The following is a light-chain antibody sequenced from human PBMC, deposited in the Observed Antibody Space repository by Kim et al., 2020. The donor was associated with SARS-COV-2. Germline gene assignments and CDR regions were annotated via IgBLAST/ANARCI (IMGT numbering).Light chain of an antibody. CDR2: DAS. CDR3: QQLAHCPPALT. CDR1: HNVVIS. J-gene: IGKJ4*01. V-gene: IGKV3-11*01. Sequence: PGASATLSCRASHNVVISLAWYQQTPGRAPRLLIYDASISAAGIPDRLRASGSGTDFTLTIGSLAPEVFAVYYCQQLAHCPPALTFGGGSTV.